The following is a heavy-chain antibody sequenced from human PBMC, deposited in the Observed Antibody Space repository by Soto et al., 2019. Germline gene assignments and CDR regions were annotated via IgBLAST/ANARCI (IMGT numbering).Heavy chain of an antibody. CDR2: TDSDGSFT. D-gene: IGHD6-19*01. J-gene: IGHJ2*01. V-gene: IGHV3-74*01. CDR1: GFTFSSYW. Sequence: PGGSLRLSCVASGFTFSSYWMHWVRRTPGKGLVWVSHTDSDGSFTTYADSVQGRFSISRDNAKNTLYLQMSSLRAEDTAVYYCASSISVAGTDWYFDLWGRGTLVTVSS. CDR3: ASSISVAGTDWYFDL.